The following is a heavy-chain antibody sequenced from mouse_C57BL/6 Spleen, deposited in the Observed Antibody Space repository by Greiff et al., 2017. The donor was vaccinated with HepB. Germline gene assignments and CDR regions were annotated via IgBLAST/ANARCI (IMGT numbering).Heavy chain of an antibody. J-gene: IGHJ3*01. CDR3: AREKGYDGYYVFAY. V-gene: IGHV5-4*01. Sequence: EVQLVESGRGLVKPGGSLKLSCAASGFTFSSYAMSWVRQSPEKRLEWVASISAGGSYTYYPDNVKGRFTLTRDNAKNNLYLQMSHLTSEDTAMYYCAREKGYDGYYVFAYWGQGTLVTVSA. D-gene: IGHD2-3*01. CDR2: ISAGGSYT. CDR1: GFTFSSYA.